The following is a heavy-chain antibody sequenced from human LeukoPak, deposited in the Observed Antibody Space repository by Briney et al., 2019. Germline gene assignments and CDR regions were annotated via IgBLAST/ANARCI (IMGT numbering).Heavy chain of an antibody. J-gene: IGHJ4*02. CDR2: ISGDGGST. CDR1: GFTFSNYA. Sequence: PGGSLRLSCAACGFTFSNYAMSWVRQAPGKGLEWVSGISGDGGSTYYADSVKGRFTISRGSSENALYLQMNSLRAEDTAVYYCAKTSKYSTTWYDYWGQGTLVTVSS. CDR3: AKTSKYSTTWYDY. D-gene: IGHD6-13*01. V-gene: IGHV3-23*01.